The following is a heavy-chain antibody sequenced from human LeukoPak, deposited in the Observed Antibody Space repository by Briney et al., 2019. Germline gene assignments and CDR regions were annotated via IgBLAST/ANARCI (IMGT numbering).Heavy chain of an antibody. V-gene: IGHV4-59*12. Sequence: SETLSLTCTVSGGSITSYYWSWIRQPPGKGLEWIGFIYYGGSTNNNPSLKSRVTISVHTSKNQFSLKLTSVTAADTAVYYYASPYSSSWYFQHWGQGTLVTVSS. CDR1: GGSITSYY. CDR2: IYYGGST. J-gene: IGHJ1*01. CDR3: ASPYSSSWYFQH. D-gene: IGHD6-13*01.